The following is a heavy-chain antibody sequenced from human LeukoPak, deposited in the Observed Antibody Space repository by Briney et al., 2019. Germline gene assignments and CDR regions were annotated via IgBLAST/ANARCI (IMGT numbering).Heavy chain of an antibody. Sequence: KSGGSLRLSCAASGFTFSSYSMNWVRQAPGKGLEWASSISSSSSYIYYADSVKGRFTISRDNAKNSLYLQMNSLRAEDTAVYYCARVPGSSGWYGGDDYWGQGTLVTVSS. J-gene: IGHJ4*02. CDR2: ISSSSSYI. CDR1: GFTFSSYS. D-gene: IGHD6-19*01. CDR3: ARVPGSSGWYGGDDY. V-gene: IGHV3-21*01.